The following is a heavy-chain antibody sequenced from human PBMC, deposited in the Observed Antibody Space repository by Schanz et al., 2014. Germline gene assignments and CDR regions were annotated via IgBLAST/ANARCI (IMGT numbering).Heavy chain of an antibody. CDR3: SRVDLTGHY. J-gene: IGHJ4*02. D-gene: IGHD3-16*01. V-gene: IGHV1-2*02. Sequence: QGQLVQSGAELKRPGASVKVSCKGSGYSFSGFFVHWVRQAPGQGLEWLGGMNPKTGGTKYAEAFQGRLTLTRDTSISTAYMELTSLKPDDTAVSFCSRVDLTGHYWGQGTLVTVSS. CDR2: MNPKTGGT. CDR1: GYSFSGFF.